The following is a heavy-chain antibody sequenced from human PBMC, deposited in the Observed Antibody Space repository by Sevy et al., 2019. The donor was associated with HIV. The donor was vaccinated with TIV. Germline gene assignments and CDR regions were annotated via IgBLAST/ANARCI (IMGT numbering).Heavy chain of an antibody. CDR3: GRGGVGGYSYSLDS. D-gene: IGHD5-18*01. CDR1: GFTFSTYW. Sequence: GGSLRLSCAASGFTFSTYWMSWVRQAPGKGLEWVATMKQDGSEKDYVDSVKGGFTISRDNAKNSLYLQVNSLRGEDTAVYYWGRGGVGGYSYSLDSWGQGTLVTVSS. CDR2: MKQDGSEK. J-gene: IGHJ4*02. V-gene: IGHV3-7*01.